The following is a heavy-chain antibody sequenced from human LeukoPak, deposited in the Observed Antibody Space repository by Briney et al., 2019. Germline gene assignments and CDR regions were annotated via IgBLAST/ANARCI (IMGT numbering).Heavy chain of an antibody. Sequence: GGSLRLSCAASEFTFSKYGMHWVRQAPGKGLEWVAFIRYDGSNKYYADSVKGRFTISRDNSKNTLYLQMNSLRAEDTAVYYCAKDPSYNWNYLTYWGQGTLVTVSS. CDR1: EFTFSKYG. J-gene: IGHJ4*02. V-gene: IGHV3-30*02. D-gene: IGHD1-20*01. CDR3: AKDPSYNWNYLTY. CDR2: IRYDGSNK.